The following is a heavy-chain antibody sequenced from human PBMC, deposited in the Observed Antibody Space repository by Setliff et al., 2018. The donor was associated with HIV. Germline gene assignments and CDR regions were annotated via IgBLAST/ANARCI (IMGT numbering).Heavy chain of an antibody. Sequence: NPSETLSLTCPVSGDSINTHYWSWIRQPPGKGLEWIGCISHSGNTNFNPSLNSRVTISLDTSKNQFSLRLTSLTAADTAIYYCARSTVGAGASFPWGRGILVTVS. D-gene: IGHD1-26*01. J-gene: IGHJ5*02. V-gene: IGHV4-59*11. CDR1: GDSINTHY. CDR2: ISHSGNT. CDR3: ARSTVGAGASFP.